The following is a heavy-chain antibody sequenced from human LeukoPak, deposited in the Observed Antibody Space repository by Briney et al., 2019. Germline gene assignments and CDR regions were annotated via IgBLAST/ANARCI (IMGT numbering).Heavy chain of an antibody. CDR2: VSGSGGST. J-gene: IGHJ3*02. CDR3: AKTHCSGGSCYSIAFDI. Sequence: PGGSLRLSCAASGFTFSSYAMSCVRQAPGRGLEWVAAVSGSGGSTYYADSVKGLFTISRDNSKNTLYRQVNSLRAEDTAVYYCAKTHCSGGSCYSIAFDIWGQGTMVTVSS. V-gene: IGHV3-23*01. D-gene: IGHD2-15*01. CDR1: GFTFSSYA.